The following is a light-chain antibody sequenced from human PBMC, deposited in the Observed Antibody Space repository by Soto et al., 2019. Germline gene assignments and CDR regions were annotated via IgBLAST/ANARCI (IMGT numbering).Light chain of an antibody. CDR3: QQYGSSPRVT. J-gene: IGKJ4*01. CDR2: GAS. Sequence: EIVLTQSPGTLSLSPGERATLSCRASQSVSSSYLAWYQQKPGQAPRLLIYGASSSATGIPDRFSGSGSGTDFTITISRLEPEDVAVYYCQQYGSSPRVTFGGGTKVEIK. CDR1: QSVSSSY. V-gene: IGKV3-20*01.